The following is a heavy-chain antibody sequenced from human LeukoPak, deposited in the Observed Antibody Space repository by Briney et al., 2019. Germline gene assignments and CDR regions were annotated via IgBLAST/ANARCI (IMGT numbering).Heavy chain of an antibody. D-gene: IGHD3-3*01. Sequence: SETLSLTCTVSGGSFSGYYCTWIRQPPGKGLEWIGEINHSGSANYNPSLKSRVTISLDTSKNQFSLKLSSVTAADTAVYYCARGPNYYDFWSGYYTDYFDYWGQGTLVTVSS. CDR3: ARGPNYYDFWSGYYTDYFDY. J-gene: IGHJ4*02. CDR1: GGSFSGYY. V-gene: IGHV4-34*01. CDR2: INHSGSA.